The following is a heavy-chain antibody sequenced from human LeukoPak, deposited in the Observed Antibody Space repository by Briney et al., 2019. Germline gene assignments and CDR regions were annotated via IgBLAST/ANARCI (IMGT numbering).Heavy chain of an antibody. D-gene: IGHD5-24*01. CDR2: IHTSGIT. V-gene: IGHV4-4*07. Sequence: SETLSLTCTVSGGSIISYYWNWIRQPAGKGLEWVGRIHTSGITNYNPSLKSRVTMSVDTSKNQFSLNLRSVTPEDTAVYYCARDNSVRDEAWWFNPWGQGTLVTVSS. CDR3: ARDNSVRDEAWWFNP. CDR1: GGSIISYY. J-gene: IGHJ5*02.